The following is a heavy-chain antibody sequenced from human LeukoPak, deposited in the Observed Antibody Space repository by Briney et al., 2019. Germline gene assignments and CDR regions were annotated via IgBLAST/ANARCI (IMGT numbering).Heavy chain of an antibody. CDR2: IKGSGDSI. V-gene: IGHV3-48*01. D-gene: IGHD1-26*01. CDR1: GFTFSSYS. CDR3: ARSQSIVGATTGSDY. J-gene: IGHJ4*02. Sequence: GGSLRLSCAASGFTFSSYSMNWVRQAPGKGLEWVSYIKGSGDSIFYADSVKGRFTISRDNPQSTLYLQMNSLRAEDTAVYYCARSQSIVGATTGSDYWGQGTLVTVSS.